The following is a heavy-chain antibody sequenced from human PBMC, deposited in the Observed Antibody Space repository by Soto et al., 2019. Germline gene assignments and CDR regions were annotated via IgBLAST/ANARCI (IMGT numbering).Heavy chain of an antibody. Sequence: ASLKVSGKASGVTFSSYAIGWVRQAPGQGLEWMGEIIPIFGTANYAQKFQGRVTITADESTSTAYMELSSLRSEDTAVYYCARAEKQWLGRPHWFDPWGQATLVT. D-gene: IGHD6-19*01. CDR2: IIPIFGTA. V-gene: IGHV1-69*13. J-gene: IGHJ5*02. CDR1: GVTFSSYA. CDR3: ARAEKQWLGRPHWFDP.